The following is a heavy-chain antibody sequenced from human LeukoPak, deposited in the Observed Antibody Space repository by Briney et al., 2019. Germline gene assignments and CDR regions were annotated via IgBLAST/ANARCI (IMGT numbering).Heavy chain of an antibody. V-gene: IGHV3-21*01. CDR3: ARGHSSSSNWFDP. CDR1: GFSFSSYS. D-gene: IGHD6-6*01. Sequence: GGSLRPSCTGSGFSFSSYSFNWVRQAPGKGLEWVSSISSTSSYIYYADSVKGRFTISRDNAKNSLFLQMNSLRAEDTAVYYCARGHSSSSNWFDPWGQGTLVTVSS. J-gene: IGHJ5*02. CDR2: ISSTSSYI.